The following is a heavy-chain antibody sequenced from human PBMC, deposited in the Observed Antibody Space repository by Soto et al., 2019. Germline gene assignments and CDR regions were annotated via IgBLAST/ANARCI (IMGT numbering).Heavy chain of an antibody. D-gene: IGHD5-12*01. CDR3: ARLVGGYDSYFDH. Sequence: PGESLKISCKGSGYDFTRTWIGWVRQLPRKGLDWMGIIYPGDSETRYSPSFQGQVTISADKSISTAYLQWSSLKTSDTAMYYCARLVGGYDSYFDHWGQGTRVTVSS. J-gene: IGHJ4*02. CDR2: IYPGDSET. V-gene: IGHV5-51*01. CDR1: GYDFTRTW.